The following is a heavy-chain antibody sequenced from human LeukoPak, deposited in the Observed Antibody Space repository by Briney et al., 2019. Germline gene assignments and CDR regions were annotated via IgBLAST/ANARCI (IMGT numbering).Heavy chain of an antibody. CDR3: ASIVVVPAATDY. Sequence: LRLSCAASGFTFSSYAMSWIRQPPGKGLEWIGYIYYSGSTYYNPSLKSRVTISVDTSKNQFSLKLSSVTAADTAVYYCASIVVVPAATDYWGQGTLVTVSS. J-gene: IGHJ4*02. CDR2: IYYSGST. CDR1: GFTFSSYA. V-gene: IGHV4-30-4*08. D-gene: IGHD2-2*01.